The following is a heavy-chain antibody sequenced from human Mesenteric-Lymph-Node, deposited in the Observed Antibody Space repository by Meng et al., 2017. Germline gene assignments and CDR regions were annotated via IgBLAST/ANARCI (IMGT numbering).Heavy chain of an antibody. Sequence: QVQLVQSGAEVKKPGASFKVSCKASGYTFTDYYMQWVRQAPGQGLEWMGRLNPNRGDTNYAQKFQGRVTMTRDTSISTAYMELSRLTSDDTDVYYCPRGSVDGYGGDSWVHAWCQGALVTVSS. V-gene: IGHV1-2*05. J-gene: IGHJ5*02. CDR3: PRGSVDGYGGDSWVHA. CDR1: GYTFTDYY. D-gene: IGHD5-18*01. CDR2: LNPNRGDT.